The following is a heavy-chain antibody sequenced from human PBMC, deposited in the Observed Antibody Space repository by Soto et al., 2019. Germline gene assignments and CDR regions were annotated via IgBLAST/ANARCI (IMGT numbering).Heavy chain of an antibody. CDR1: GGTFSSYA. D-gene: IGHD6-6*01. CDR2: IIPIFGTA. CDR3: ARGIAARYDAFDI. J-gene: IGHJ3*02. V-gene: IGHV1-69*06. Sequence: ASVKVSCKASGGTFSSYAISWLRQAPGQGLEWTGGIIPIFGTANYAQKFQGRVTITADKSTSTAYMELSSLRSEDTAVYYCARGIAARYDAFDIWGQGTMVTVSS.